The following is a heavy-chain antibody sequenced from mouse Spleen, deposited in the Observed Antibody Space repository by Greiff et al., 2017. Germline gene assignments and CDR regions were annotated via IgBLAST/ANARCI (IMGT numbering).Heavy chain of an antibody. D-gene: IGHD4-1*01. J-gene: IGHJ2*01. Sequence: EVKLQESGPGLVKPSQSLSLTCSVTGYSITSGYYWNWIRQFPGNKLEWMGYISYDGSNNYNPSLKNRISITRDTSKNQFFLKLNSVTTEDTATYYCARVLTGDYFDYWGQGTTLTVSS. CDR3: ARVLTGDYFDY. V-gene: IGHV3-6*01. CDR1: GYSITSGYY. CDR2: ISYDGSN.